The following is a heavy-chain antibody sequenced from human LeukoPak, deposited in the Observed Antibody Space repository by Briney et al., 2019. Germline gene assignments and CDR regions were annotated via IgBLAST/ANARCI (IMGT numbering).Heavy chain of an antibody. V-gene: IGHV3-53*01. D-gene: IGHD3-10*01. CDR3: ARDYYGSGSYNSAFDI. J-gene: IGHJ3*02. CDR2: IYSGGRA. Sequence: GGSLRLSCAVFGFNVSSNYMSWVRQAPGRGLEWVSVIYSGGRAYYADSVKGRFTISRDNSENTLYLQMNSLRAEDTAVYYCARDYYGSGSYNSAFDIWGQGAMVTVSS. CDR1: GFNVSSNY.